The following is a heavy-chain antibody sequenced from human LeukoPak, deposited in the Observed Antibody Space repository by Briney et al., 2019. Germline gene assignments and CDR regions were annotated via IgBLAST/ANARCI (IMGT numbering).Heavy chain of an antibody. V-gene: IGHV3-23*01. Sequence: GGRDGSTYYADSVKGRFTISRDNSKNTLYVQMNSLRAEDTAVYYCAKGHYYGSGSLDYWGQGTLVTVSS. CDR3: AKGHYYGSGSLDY. D-gene: IGHD3-10*01. J-gene: IGHJ4*02. CDR2: GGRDGST.